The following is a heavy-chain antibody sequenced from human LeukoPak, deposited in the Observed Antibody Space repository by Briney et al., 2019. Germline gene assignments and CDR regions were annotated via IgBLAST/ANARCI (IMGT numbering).Heavy chain of an antibody. J-gene: IGHJ4*02. CDR1: GFTFSINA. CDR2: ISYDGTKQ. D-gene: IGHD3-22*01. V-gene: IGHV3-30-3*01. CDR3: ARDHYFDISGYLDY. Sequence: GGSLRLSCEGSGFTFSINAMHWVRQAPGKGLEWLAVISYDGTKQCFADSVKGRFTISRDNVKNSLYLEMNSLRVEDSAVYYCARDHYFDISGYLDYWGQGTPVTVSS.